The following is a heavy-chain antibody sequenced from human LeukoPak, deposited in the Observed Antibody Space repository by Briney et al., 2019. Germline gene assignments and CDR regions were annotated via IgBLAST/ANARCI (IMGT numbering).Heavy chain of an antibody. CDR1: GGSISSYY. Sequence: TSETLSLTCTVSGGSISSYYWSWIRQPPGKGLEWIGYIYYSGSTNYNPSLKSRVTISVDMSKNQFSLKLSSVTAADTAVYYCARGLDGMDVWGQGTTVTVSS. CDR2: IYYSGST. J-gene: IGHJ6*02. CDR3: ARGLDGMDV. V-gene: IGHV4-59*12.